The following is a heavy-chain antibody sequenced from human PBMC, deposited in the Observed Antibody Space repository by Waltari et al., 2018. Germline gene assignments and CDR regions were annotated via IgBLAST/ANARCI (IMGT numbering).Heavy chain of an antibody. J-gene: IGHJ6*03. V-gene: IGHV1-3*04. D-gene: IGHD6-25*01. CDR2: INTGNGIT. CDR1: GYTFTTYP. Sequence: QVQLVQSGAEATQPGASVRVSCKASGYTFTTYPIHWVCQAPGQSLEWRGWINTGNGITKYSQNIQGRVSMTRDTSATTVYMDLSSLTFQDTAVYYCARDGGFYYMDVWGAGTPVTVS. CDR3: ARDGGFYYMDV.